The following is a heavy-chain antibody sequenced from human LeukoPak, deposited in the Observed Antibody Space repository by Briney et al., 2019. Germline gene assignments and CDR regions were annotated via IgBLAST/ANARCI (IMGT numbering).Heavy chain of an antibody. CDR2: FDPEDGET. D-gene: IGHD3-22*01. CDR3: ATETYYYDSSGYYYRGAFDY. Sequence: GASVKVSCKVSGYTLTELSMHWVRQAPGKGLEWMGDFDPEDGETIYAQKFQGRVTMTEDTSTDTAYMELSSLRSEDTAVYYCATETYYYDSSGYYYRGAFDYWGQGTLVTVSS. J-gene: IGHJ4*02. V-gene: IGHV1-24*01. CDR1: GYTLTELS.